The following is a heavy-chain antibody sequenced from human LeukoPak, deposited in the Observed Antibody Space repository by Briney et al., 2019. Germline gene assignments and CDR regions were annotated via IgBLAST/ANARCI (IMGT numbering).Heavy chain of an antibody. V-gene: IGHV4-61*08. D-gene: IGHD4/OR15-4a*01. Sequence: SETLSLTCAVSGGSVSSSGDYWTWIRQPPGRGLEWIGSIYYSGSTNYNPSLKSRITISVDTSKNQFSLKLSPVTAADTAVYYCARSNVGFDPWGQGTLVTVSS. CDR3: ARSNVGFDP. CDR1: GGSVSSSGDY. CDR2: IYYSGST. J-gene: IGHJ5*02.